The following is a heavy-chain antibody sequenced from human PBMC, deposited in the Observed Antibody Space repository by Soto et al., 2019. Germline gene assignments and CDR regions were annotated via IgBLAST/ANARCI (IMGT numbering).Heavy chain of an antibody. D-gene: IGHD6-13*01. V-gene: IGHV1-69*13. CDR1: GYTLTSYA. CDR3: ARARRSSPNRVFDY. CDR2: INPVFGTA. J-gene: IGHJ4*02. Sequence: SVEVSCKASGYTLTSYAMHLVRQAPGQGLEWMGGINPVFGTANYAQKFQGRVTITADESTSTAYMELSSLRSEDTAVYYCARARRSSPNRVFDYWGQGTLVTVSS.